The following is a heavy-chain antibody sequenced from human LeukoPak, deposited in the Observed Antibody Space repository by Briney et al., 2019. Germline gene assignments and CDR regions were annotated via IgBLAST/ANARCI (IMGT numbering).Heavy chain of an antibody. V-gene: IGHV4-59*12. Sequence: SETLSLTCTVSGGSISSYYWSWIRQHPGKGLEWIGYIYYSGSTYYNPSLKSRVTISVDTSKNQFSLKLSSVTAADTAVYYCARDLRQQLVFDIWGQGTMVTVSS. D-gene: IGHD6-13*01. J-gene: IGHJ3*02. CDR1: GGSISSYY. CDR2: IYYSGST. CDR3: ARDLRQQLVFDI.